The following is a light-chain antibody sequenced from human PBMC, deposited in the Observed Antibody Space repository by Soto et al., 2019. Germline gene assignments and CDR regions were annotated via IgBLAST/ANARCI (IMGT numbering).Light chain of an antibody. V-gene: IGKV3-15*01. CDR3: QQYNNWPPIT. Sequence: EIVMTQSPATLSVSPGERVSLSCKASQSVNSKLAWYQQKPGRAPRLLIYGASTRATGIPARFSGSGSGTEFTLTISSLQSEDFAVYFCQQYNNWPPITFGQGTRLEIK. J-gene: IGKJ5*01. CDR2: GAS. CDR1: QSVNSK.